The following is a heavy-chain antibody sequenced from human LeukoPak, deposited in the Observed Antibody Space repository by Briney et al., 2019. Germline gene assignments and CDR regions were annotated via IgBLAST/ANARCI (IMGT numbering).Heavy chain of an antibody. CDR3: ARGTPRTVAGTHHDAFDI. D-gene: IGHD6-19*01. V-gene: IGHV1-2*02. CDR1: GYTFTGYY. CDR2: INPNSGGT. Sequence: VASVKVSCKASGYTFTGYYMHWVRQVPGQGLEWMGWINPNSGGTNYAQKFQGRVTMTRDTSISTAYMELSRLRSDDTAVYYCARGTPRTVAGTHHDAFDIWGQGTMVTVSS. J-gene: IGHJ3*02.